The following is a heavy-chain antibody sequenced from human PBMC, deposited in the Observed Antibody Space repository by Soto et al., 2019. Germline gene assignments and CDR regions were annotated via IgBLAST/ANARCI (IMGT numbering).Heavy chain of an antibody. J-gene: IGHJ5*02. CDR1: GGSISSGGYY. CDR3: AKSYGSGRRTFDP. D-gene: IGHD3-10*01. V-gene: IGHV4-31*03. Sequence: SETLSLTCTVSGGSISSGGYYWSWIRQHPGKGLEWIGYIYYSGSTYYNPSLKSRVTISVDTSKNQFSLKLSSVTAADTAVYYCAKSYGSGRRTFDPWGQGTLVTVSS. CDR2: IYYSGST.